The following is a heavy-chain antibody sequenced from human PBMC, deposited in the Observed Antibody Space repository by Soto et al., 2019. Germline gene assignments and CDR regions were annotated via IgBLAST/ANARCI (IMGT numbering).Heavy chain of an antibody. V-gene: IGHV4-39*01. CDR2: MYYSGSS. CDR1: GGSISSRTFW. CDR3: ARHPRDDYNYGGSGIFDY. J-gene: IGHJ4*02. Sequence: QLQLQESGPGLVKPSETLSLTCSVSGGSISSRTFWWAWIRQPPGKGLEWIGDMYYSGSSYSSPSLKIRVTLSVDTSKNQLSLKLNSVTAADTAVYYCARHPRDDYNYGGSGIFDYWGQGTLVTVSS. D-gene: IGHD4-4*01.